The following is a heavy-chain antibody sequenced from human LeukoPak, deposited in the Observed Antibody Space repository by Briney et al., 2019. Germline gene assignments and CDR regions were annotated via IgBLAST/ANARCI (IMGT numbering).Heavy chain of an antibody. V-gene: IGHV4-31*03. CDR3: ARGFHSNELYYYGSGSPYQSGMDV. CDR1: GGSISSGGYY. Sequence: PSETLSLTCTVSGGSISSGGYYWSWIRQHPGKGLEWIGYIYYSGSTYYNPSLKSRVTIPVDTSKNQFSLKLSSVTAADTAVYYCARGFHSNELYYYGSGSPYQSGMDVWGQGTTVTVSS. J-gene: IGHJ6*02. CDR2: IYYSGST. D-gene: IGHD3-10*01.